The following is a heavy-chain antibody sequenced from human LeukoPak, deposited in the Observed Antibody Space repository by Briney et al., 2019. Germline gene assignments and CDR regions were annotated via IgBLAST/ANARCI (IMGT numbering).Heavy chain of an antibody. Sequence: GASVKVSCKASGYTFTSYGISWVRQAPGQGLEWMGWISAYNGNTNYAQKLQGRVTMTTDTSTSTAYMELRSLRSDDTAVYYCARMYYGSGSYQVHWFDPWGQGTLVTVSS. CDR3: ARMYYGSGSYQVHWFDP. D-gene: IGHD3-10*01. J-gene: IGHJ5*02. CDR1: GYTFTSYG. CDR2: ISAYNGNT. V-gene: IGHV1-18*01.